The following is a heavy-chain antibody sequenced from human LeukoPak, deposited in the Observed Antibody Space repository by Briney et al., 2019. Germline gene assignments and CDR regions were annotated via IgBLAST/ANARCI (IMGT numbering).Heavy chain of an antibody. CDR3: ARVTSSGRLGWFDP. CDR1: GYSISSGYY. CDR2: IYHSGST. V-gene: IGHV4-38-2*02. J-gene: IGHJ5*02. D-gene: IGHD6-19*01. Sequence: SETLSLTCTVSGYSISSGYYWGWIRQPPGKGLEWIGSIYHSGSTYYNPSLKSRVTISVDTSKNQFSLKLSSVTAADTAVYYCARVTSSGRLGWFDPWGQGTLVTVSS.